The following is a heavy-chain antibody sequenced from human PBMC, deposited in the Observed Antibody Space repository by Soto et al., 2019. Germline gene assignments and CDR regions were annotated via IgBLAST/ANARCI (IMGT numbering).Heavy chain of an antibody. CDR2: IYHSGST. CDR1: GGSLSGYY. Sequence: PSETLSLTCTVSGGSLSGYYWSWIRQPPGKGLEWIGEIYHSGSTNYNPSLKSRVTISVDKSKNQFSLNLSSVTAADTAVYYCARDQNGSGNYYTRYFDYWGQGTLVTVSS. J-gene: IGHJ4*02. CDR3: ARDQNGSGNYYTRYFDY. D-gene: IGHD3-10*01. V-gene: IGHV4-59*12.